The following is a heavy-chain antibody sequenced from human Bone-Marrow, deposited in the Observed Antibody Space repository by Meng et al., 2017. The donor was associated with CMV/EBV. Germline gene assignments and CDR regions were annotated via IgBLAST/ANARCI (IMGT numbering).Heavy chain of an antibody. J-gene: IGHJ4*02. D-gene: IGHD3-10*01. Sequence: GESLKISCAASGFTFSNAWMSWVRQAPGKGLEWVAVISYDGSNKYYADSVKGRFTISRDNSKNTLYLQMNSLRAEDTAVYYCASLRYGSGSHSPYYFDYWGRGTLVTV. CDR1: GFTFSNAW. CDR3: ASLRYGSGSHSPYYFDY. CDR2: ISYDGSNK. V-gene: IGHV3-30-3*01.